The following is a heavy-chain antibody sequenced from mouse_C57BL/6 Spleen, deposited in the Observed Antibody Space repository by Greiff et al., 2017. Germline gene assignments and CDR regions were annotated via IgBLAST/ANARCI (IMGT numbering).Heavy chain of an antibody. D-gene: IGHD2-4*01. Sequence: VQLQQPGAELVRPGSSVKLSCKASGYTFTSYWMHWVKQRPIQGLEWIGNIDPSDSETHYNQKFKDKATLTVDKSSSTAYMQLSSLTSEDSAVYYCARRGYYDYPYYFDDWGQGTTLTVSS. J-gene: IGHJ2*01. CDR2: IDPSDSET. CDR3: ARRGYYDYPYYFDD. CDR1: GYTFTSYW. V-gene: IGHV1-52*01.